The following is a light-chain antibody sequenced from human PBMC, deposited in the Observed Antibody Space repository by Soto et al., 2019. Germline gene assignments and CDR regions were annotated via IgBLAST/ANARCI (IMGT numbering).Light chain of an antibody. CDR1: QSVSSSY. CDR2: GAS. Sequence: ETVLTQSPGPLSLSPGERATLSCRASQSVSSSYLAWYQQQPGQAPRLLIYGASSRAAGIPDRFSGSGSGTDFTLTISRLEPEDFAVYYCQQYGSYPSTFGQGTKVEIK. CDR3: QQYGSYPST. V-gene: IGKV3-20*01. J-gene: IGKJ1*01.